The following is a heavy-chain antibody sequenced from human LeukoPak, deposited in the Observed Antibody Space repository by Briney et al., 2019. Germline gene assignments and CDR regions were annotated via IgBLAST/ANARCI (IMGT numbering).Heavy chain of an antibody. CDR3: ARRISGWYEVGGSFDP. Sequence: GESLKISCKGSGYSFTSYWIGWVRQMPGKGLEWMGIIYPGDSDTRYSPSFQGQVTISADKSISTAYLQWSSLKASDTAMYYCARRISGWYEVGGSFDPWGQGTLVTVSS. V-gene: IGHV5-51*01. CDR2: IYPGDSDT. CDR1: GYSFTSYW. J-gene: IGHJ5*02. D-gene: IGHD6-19*01.